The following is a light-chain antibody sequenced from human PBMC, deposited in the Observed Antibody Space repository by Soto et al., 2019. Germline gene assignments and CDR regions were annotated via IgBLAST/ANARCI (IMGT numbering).Light chain of an antibody. CDR1: QTVDTNY. Sequence: EIVLTQSPGTLSLSPGERATLSCRASQTVDTNYLAWYQQIPGQAPRLLIYGASTRATGIPDGFSGSGSGTDFTLTISRLDPEDSAVYYCQQYATSPWTFGQGTKVEIK. CDR2: GAS. V-gene: IGKV3-20*01. CDR3: QQYATSPWT. J-gene: IGKJ1*01.